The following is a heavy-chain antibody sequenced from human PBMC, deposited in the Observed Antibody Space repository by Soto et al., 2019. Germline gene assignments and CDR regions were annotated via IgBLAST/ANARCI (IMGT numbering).Heavy chain of an antibody. Sequence: QVQLVESGGGVVQPGRSLRLSCAASGFTFSSYGMHWVRQAPGKGLEWVAVISYDGSNKYYADSVKGRFTISRDNSKNTLYLQMKSLRAEDTAVYYCAKDVAALDYYYYYGMDVWGQGTTVTVSS. V-gene: IGHV3-30*18. CDR2: ISYDGSNK. D-gene: IGHD6-6*01. J-gene: IGHJ6*02. CDR3: AKDVAALDYYYYYGMDV. CDR1: GFTFSSYG.